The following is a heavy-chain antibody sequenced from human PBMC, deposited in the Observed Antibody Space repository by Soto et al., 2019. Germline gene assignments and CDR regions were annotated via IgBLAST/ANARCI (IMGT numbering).Heavy chain of an antibody. Sequence: SETLSLTCTVSGGSVSSDTKYWSWIRQPPGKGLEWIGYIYYSGGTDYNPSLKSRVTISVDTSKKQFSLKLRSVTAADTAVYYCTRGFGRARIPVVGGLPGDVWGQGTTVTVSS. CDR2: IYYSGGT. D-gene: IGHD3-10*01. CDR3: TRGFGRARIPVVGGLPGDV. J-gene: IGHJ6*02. CDR1: GGSVSSDTKY. V-gene: IGHV4-61*01.